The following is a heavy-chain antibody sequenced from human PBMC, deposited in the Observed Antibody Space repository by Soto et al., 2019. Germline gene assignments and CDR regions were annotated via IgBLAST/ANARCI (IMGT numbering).Heavy chain of an antibody. D-gene: IGHD1-20*01. CDR3: ARDGKYTHNHYYYRMHL. CDR2: TRNKANSYTT. CDR1: GFTFSDHY. V-gene: IGHV3-72*01. J-gene: IGHJ6*02. Sequence: EVQLVDSGEGLVQPGASMRLSCAASGFTFSDHYLDWVRQAPGKGLEWVGRTRNKANSYTTEYAASVKGRFNISRDDSNHSLYLQINSIKTENTAQHYCARDGKYTHNHYYYRMHLWDQGTTLTDSS.